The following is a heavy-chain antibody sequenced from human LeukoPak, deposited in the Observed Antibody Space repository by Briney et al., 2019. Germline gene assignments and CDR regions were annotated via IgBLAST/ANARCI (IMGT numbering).Heavy chain of an antibody. CDR2: IYTSGST. CDR3: ARHARLRDAYFDY. Sequence: PSETLSLTCTVSGGSISSYYWSWVRQPPAKGLEWIGYIYTSGSTNYNPSLKSRVTISVDTSKNQFSLKLSSVTAADTAVYYCARHARLRDAYFDYWGQGTLVTVSS. CDR1: GGSISSYY. J-gene: IGHJ4*02. D-gene: IGHD5-24*01. V-gene: IGHV4-4*09.